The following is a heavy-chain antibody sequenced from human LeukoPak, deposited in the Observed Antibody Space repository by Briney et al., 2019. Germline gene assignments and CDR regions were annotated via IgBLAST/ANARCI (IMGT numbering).Heavy chain of an antibody. D-gene: IGHD3-3*01. CDR1: GGTFSSYT. J-gene: IGHJ6*03. CDR3: ATQEWLPDHYYYMDV. V-gene: IGHV1-69*02. CDR2: IIPILGIA. Sequence: SSVKVSCKASGGTFSSYTISWVRQAPGQGLEWMGRIIPILGIANYAQKFQGRVTITADKSTSTAYMKLSSLRSEDTAVYYCATQEWLPDHYYYMDVWGKGTTVTVSS.